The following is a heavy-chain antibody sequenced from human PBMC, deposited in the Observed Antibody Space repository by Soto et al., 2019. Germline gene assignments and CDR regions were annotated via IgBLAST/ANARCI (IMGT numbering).Heavy chain of an antibody. CDR1: GGSISSSSYY. D-gene: IGHD3-9*01. J-gene: IGHJ5*02. CDR2: IYYSGST. V-gene: IGHV4-39*01. Sequence: PSETLSLTCTVSGGSISSSSYYWGWIRQPPGKGLEWIGSIYYSGSTYYNPSLQGRVTMTTDTSTSTAYMELRSLRSDDTAVYYCARYYDILTGPRFDPWGQGTLVTVSS. CDR3: ARYYDILTGPRFDP.